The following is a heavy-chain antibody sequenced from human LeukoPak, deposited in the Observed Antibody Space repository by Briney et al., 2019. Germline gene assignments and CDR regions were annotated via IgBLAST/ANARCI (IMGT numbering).Heavy chain of an antibody. CDR2: INPSGGST. CDR1: GYTFTSYY. J-gene: IGHJ5*02. CDR3: AREGRSSTSCYWFDP. V-gene: IGHV1-46*01. D-gene: IGHD2-2*01. Sequence: GASVKVSCKASGYTFTSYYMHWVRQAPGHGLEWMGIINPSGGSTSYAQKFQGRVTMTRDMSTSTVYMELSSLRSEDTAVYYCAREGRSSTSCYWFDPWGQGTLVTVSS.